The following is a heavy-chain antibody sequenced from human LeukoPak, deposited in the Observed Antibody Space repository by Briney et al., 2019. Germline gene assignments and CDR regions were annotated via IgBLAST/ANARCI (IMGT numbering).Heavy chain of an antibody. J-gene: IGHJ4*02. V-gene: IGHV3-43*02. CDR2: ISGDGGST. D-gene: IGHD3-10*01. CDR3: VRGSKIRGVLPEGEFDY. Sequence: PGGSLRLSCAASGFTFDDYAMHWVRQAPGKGLEWVSLISGDGGSTYYADSVKGRFTISRDNSKNSLYLQMNSLRAEDTAVYYCVRGSKIRGVLPEGEFDYWGQGALVTVSS. CDR1: GFTFDDYA.